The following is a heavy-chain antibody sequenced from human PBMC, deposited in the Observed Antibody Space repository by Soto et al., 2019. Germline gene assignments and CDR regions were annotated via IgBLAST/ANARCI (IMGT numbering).Heavy chain of an antibody. CDR1: GGSISSYY. CDR2: IYYSGST. Sequence: QVQLQESGPGLVKPSETLSLTCTVSGGSISSYYWSWIRQPPGKGLEWIGYIYYSGSTNYNPSLKIRVTISVDPSKNQFSLKLISVTAADTAVYYCARQLRITIFGVVESYYYYYMDVWGKGTTVTVSS. J-gene: IGHJ6*03. CDR3: ARQLRITIFGVVESYYYYYMDV. D-gene: IGHD3-3*01. V-gene: IGHV4-59*08.